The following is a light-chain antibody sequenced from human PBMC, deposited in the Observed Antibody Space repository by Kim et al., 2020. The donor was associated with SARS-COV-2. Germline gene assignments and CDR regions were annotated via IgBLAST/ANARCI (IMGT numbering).Light chain of an antibody. Sequence: EIVMTQSPATLSVSPGERATLSCRASQSVSSNLAWYQQRADHAPMLLIDAASSRATIIPGRISGSGCGTAFTLTISSLQSEDFVVYYCQQYIDWPITFGQGTRVEIK. J-gene: IGKJ5*01. CDR1: QSVSSN. CDR3: QQYIDWPIT. V-gene: IGKV3-15*01. CDR2: AAS.